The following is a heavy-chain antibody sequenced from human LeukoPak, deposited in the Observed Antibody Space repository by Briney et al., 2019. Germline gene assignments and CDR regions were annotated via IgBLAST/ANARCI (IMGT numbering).Heavy chain of an antibody. CDR2: IYYSGST. CDR1: LGSLSSSSYY. D-gene: IGHD2-21*01. V-gene: IGHV4-39*01. Sequence: SETLSLTPTVSLGSLSSSSYYSGWIRHPPGRGLEWVGCIYYSGSTSYTPSLKSRVTISLDTCKSQFSLKLSSVTAADTAVYYCARRPLADCGGDWYFPPNYYYYMDVWGKGTTVTVSS. CDR3: ARRPLADCGGDWYFPPNYYYYMDV. J-gene: IGHJ6*03.